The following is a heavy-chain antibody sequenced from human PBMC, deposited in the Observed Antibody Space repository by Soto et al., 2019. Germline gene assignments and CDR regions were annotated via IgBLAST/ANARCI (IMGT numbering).Heavy chain of an antibody. J-gene: IGHJ5*02. CDR2: IYYSGST. CDR3: ARDWITPSGDYPYNCFDP. V-gene: IGHV4-59*01. D-gene: IGHD4-17*01. Sequence: PSETLSLTCTVSGGSISSYYWSWIRQPPGKGLEWIGYIYYSGSTNYNPSLKSRVTISVDTSKNQFSLKLSSVTAADTAVYYCARDWITPSGDYPYNCFDPWGQGTLVTVSS. CDR1: GGSISSYY.